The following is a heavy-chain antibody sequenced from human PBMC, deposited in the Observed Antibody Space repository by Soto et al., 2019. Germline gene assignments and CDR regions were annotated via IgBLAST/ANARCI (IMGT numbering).Heavy chain of an antibody. V-gene: IGHV3-23*01. J-gene: IGHJ6*02. Sequence: LEWXXXXSGSGGSTYYADSVKGRFTISRDNSKNTLYLQMNSLRAEDTAVYYCAXXXXXXXXXWLLXGFPADYGMDVWGQGTTVTVSS. CDR2: XSGSGGST. D-gene: IGHD3-22*01. CDR3: AXXXXXXXXXWLLXGFPADYGMDV.